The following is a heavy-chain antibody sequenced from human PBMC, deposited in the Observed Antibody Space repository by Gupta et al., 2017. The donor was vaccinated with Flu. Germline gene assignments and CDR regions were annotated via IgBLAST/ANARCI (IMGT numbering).Heavy chain of an antibody. Sequence: EVQLVESGGGLVQPGGSLRLAWAGCGFTFSSYWMSWVRQAPGKGLEWVANIKQDGSEKYYVDSVKGRFTISRDNAKNSLYLQMNSLRAEDTAVYYCARGSVHWGQGTLVTVSS. CDR1: GFTFSSYW. CDR2: IKQDGSEK. V-gene: IGHV3-7*04. D-gene: IGHD2-15*01. J-gene: IGHJ4*02. CDR3: ARGSVH.